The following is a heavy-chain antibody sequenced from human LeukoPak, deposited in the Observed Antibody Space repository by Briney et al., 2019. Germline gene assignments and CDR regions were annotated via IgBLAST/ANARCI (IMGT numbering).Heavy chain of an antibody. V-gene: IGHV3-21*01. CDR3: ASLYSSSSEDY. Sequence: GGSLRLSCAASGLTVSSSYMNWVRQAPGKGLEWVSSISTGSSYIYYADSVKGRFTISRDYAKNSLYLQMNSLRVEDTAVYYCASLYSSSSEDYWGQGTLVTVSS. D-gene: IGHD6-6*01. J-gene: IGHJ4*02. CDR1: GLTVSSSY. CDR2: ISTGSSYI.